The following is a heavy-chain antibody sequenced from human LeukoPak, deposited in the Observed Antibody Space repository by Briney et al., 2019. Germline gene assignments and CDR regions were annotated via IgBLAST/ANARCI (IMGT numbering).Heavy chain of an antibody. J-gene: IGHJ4*02. CDR3: ARHPGVFGVVYFDY. V-gene: IGHV1-8*01. D-gene: IGHD3-3*01. Sequence: ASVKVSCKASGYPFTTYDINWVRQAPGQGLEWVAWMNPNSGGTVYAQKFQGRVTLARDTSIGTAYMELNSLRSEDTAVYYCARHPGVFGVVYFDYWGQGTLVTVSS. CDR2: MNPNSGGT. CDR1: GYPFTTYD.